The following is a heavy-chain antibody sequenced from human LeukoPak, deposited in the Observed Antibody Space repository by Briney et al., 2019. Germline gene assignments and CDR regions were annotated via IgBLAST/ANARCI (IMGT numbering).Heavy chain of an antibody. CDR2: TKQDGSEK. Sequence: GGSLRLSCAASGFTFSSYWMSWVRQAPGKGLEWVANTKQDGSEKYYVDSVKGRFIISRDNSENKLYLQMNSLRTEDTAVYYCAQGYSSGWFPYWGQGSLVSVSS. D-gene: IGHD6-19*01. V-gene: IGHV3-7*03. CDR1: GFTFSSYW. J-gene: IGHJ4*02. CDR3: AQGYSSGWFPY.